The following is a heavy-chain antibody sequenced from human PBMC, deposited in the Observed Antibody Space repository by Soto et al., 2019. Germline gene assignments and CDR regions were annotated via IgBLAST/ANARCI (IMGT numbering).Heavy chain of an antibody. CDR3: AKRHSSGFDY. Sequence: EVQLLESGGDLVQPGGSLRLSCAASGFTFNNYALSWVHQAPGKGLEWVSSISASGGSTYYADSMKDRFTISRDNSKDTLYLQMSSLRAEDTAVYYCAKRHSSGFDYWGQGTLVTVSS. CDR1: GFTFNNYA. D-gene: IGHD6-19*01. J-gene: IGHJ4*02. V-gene: IGHV3-23*01. CDR2: ISASGGST.